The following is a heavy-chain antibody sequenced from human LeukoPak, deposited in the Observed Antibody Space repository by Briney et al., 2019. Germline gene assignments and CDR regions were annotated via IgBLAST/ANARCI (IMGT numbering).Heavy chain of an antibody. CDR2: ISSSSIYK. CDR1: GFTFSSYS. J-gene: IGHJ4*02. Sequence: GGSLRLSCAASGFTFSSYSMNWVRQAPGKRLEWVSSISSSSIYKYYADSVKGRFTISRDNAKKSLYLQMNSLRAEDTAVYYCARSRYDSSGYYGIIGNWGQGTLVTVSS. D-gene: IGHD3-22*01. V-gene: IGHV3-21*01. CDR3: ARSRYDSSGYYGIIGN.